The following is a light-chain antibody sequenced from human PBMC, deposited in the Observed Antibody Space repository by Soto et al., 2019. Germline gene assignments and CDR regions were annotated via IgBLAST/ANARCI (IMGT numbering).Light chain of an antibody. V-gene: IGLV2-14*03. CDR2: YVS. CDR3: SSYTSINSYV. J-gene: IGLJ1*01. CDR1: SSDVGGYNY. Sequence: QPVSVSGSPGQSITISCTGTSSDVGGYNYVSWYQQHPGKAPKLMIYYVSHRPSGVSNRFSGSKSGNTASLTISGLQAEDEADYYCSSYTSINSYVFGTGTKLTVL.